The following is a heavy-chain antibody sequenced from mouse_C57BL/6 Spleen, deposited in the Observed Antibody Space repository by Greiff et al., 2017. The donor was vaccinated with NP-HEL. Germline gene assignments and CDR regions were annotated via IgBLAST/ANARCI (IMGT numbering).Heavy chain of an antibody. CDR2: ISSGSSTI. CDR1: GFTFSDYG. CDR3: ARGTTVVAPGYFDV. Sequence: EVMLVESGGGLVKPGGSLKLSCAASGFTFSDYGMHWVRQAPEKGLEWVAYISSGSSTIYYADTVKGRFTISRDNAKNTLFLQMTSLRSEDTAMYYCARGTTVVAPGYFDVWGTGTTVTVSS. J-gene: IGHJ1*03. V-gene: IGHV5-17*01. D-gene: IGHD1-1*01.